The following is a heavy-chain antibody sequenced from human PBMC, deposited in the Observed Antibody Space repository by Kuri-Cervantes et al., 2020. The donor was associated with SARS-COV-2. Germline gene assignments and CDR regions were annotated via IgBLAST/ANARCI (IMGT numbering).Heavy chain of an antibody. V-gene: IGHV3-74*01. D-gene: IGHD1-14*01. J-gene: IGHJ3*02. CDR2: INRDGSST. CDR1: GFTFSSYW. CDR3: ARALTAGAFDI. Sequence: GESLKISCASSGFTFSSYWMHWVRQAPGKGLVWVSRINRDGSSTSYADSVKARFTISRDNAKNTLYLQMNSLSAEDTAVYYCARALTAGAFDIWGQGTMVTVSS.